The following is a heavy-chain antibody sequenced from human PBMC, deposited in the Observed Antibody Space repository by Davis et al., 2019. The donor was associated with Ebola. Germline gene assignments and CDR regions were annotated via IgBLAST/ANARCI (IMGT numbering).Heavy chain of an antibody. D-gene: IGHD3-10*01. V-gene: IGHV3-23*01. Sequence: GESLKIFCAASGFTFSSYWMSWVRQAPGKGLEWVSAISGSGGSTYYADSVKGRFTISRDNSKNTLYLQMNSLRAEDTAVYYCARGHYYGSGSYIYWGQGTLVTVSS. CDR2: ISGSGGST. CDR1: GFTFSSYW. J-gene: IGHJ4*02. CDR3: ARGHYYGSGSYIY.